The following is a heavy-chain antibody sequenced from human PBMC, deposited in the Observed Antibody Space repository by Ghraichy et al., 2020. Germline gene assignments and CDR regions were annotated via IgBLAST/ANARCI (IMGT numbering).Heavy chain of an antibody. Sequence: ASVKVSCKASGYTFTEYYIHWVRQAPGQGLEWMGGINPKTGGTNSAQKFQGRVTLTRDTSINTAYMELSSLKSDDTAFYYCARTLSGWPTPLDYWGQGTLVTVSS. CDR3: ARTLSGWPTPLDY. D-gene: IGHD6-19*01. CDR1: GYTFTEYY. CDR2: INPKTGGT. V-gene: IGHV1-2*02. J-gene: IGHJ4*02.